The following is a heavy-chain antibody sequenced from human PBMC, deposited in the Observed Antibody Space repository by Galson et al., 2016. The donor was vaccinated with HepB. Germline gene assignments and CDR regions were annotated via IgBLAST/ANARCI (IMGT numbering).Heavy chain of an antibody. CDR2: VTPKYGTV. CDR1: GGSFTSYV. Sequence: SVKVSCKASGGSFTSYVISWVRQAPGQGLDWMGGVTPKYGTVDYAQSLQGRVTITADESTSTAYMELSSLESEDTAIYYCASLGFGIGGQGTLVIVSS. J-gene: IGHJ3*02. CDR3: ASLGFGI. D-gene: IGHD7-27*01. V-gene: IGHV1-69*13.